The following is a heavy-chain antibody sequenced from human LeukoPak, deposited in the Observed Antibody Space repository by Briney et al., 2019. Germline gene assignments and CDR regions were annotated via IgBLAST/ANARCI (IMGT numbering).Heavy chain of an antibody. D-gene: IGHD3-10*01. CDR2: ISGRGGST. CDR3: AKEANSESYSGGWYFDY. CDR1: GFTFSSYA. Sequence: LGGALRLSCAASGFTFSSYAMSWVRQAPGKGLEWVSAISGRGGSTYYADSVKGRFTISRDNSKNTMYLQMNSLRAEDTAGYYCAKEANSESYSGGWYFDYWGQETLVTVST. J-gene: IGHJ4*02. V-gene: IGHV3-23*01.